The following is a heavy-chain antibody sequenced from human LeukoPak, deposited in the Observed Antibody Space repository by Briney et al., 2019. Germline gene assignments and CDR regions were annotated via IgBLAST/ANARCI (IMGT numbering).Heavy chain of an antibody. CDR2: IIPILGIA. V-gene: IGHV1-69*04. D-gene: IGHD1-1*01. Sequence: WASVKVSCKASGYTFTSYGISWVRQAPGQGLEWMGRIIPILGIANYAQKFQGRVTITADKSTSTAYMELSSLRSEDTAVYYCARVKGGTGGYFDYWGQGTLVTVSS. CDR3: ARVKGGTGGYFDY. CDR1: GYTFTSYG. J-gene: IGHJ4*02.